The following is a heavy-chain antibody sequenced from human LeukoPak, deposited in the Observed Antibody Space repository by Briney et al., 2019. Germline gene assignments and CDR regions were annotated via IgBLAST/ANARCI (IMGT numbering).Heavy chain of an antibody. D-gene: IGHD3-22*01. Sequence: GASVKVSCKASGYTFTGYYMHWVRQAPGQGLEGMGWINPNSGGTNYAQKFQGRVTMTRDTSISTAYMELSRLRSDDTAVYYCARDQYYDSSGYYYNWGQGTLVTVSS. J-gene: IGHJ4*02. V-gene: IGHV1-2*02. CDR2: INPNSGGT. CDR3: ARDQYYDSSGYYYN. CDR1: GYTFTGYY.